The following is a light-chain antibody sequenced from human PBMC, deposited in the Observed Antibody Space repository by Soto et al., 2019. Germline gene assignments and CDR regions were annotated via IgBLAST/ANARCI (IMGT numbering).Light chain of an antibody. CDR3: GTWDSSLLYV. Sequence: QSVLTQPPSVSAAPGQKVTISCSGSSSNIGNNYVSWYQQLPGTAPKLLIYENNKRPSGIPDRFSGPKSGTSATLGITGLQTGDEADYYCGTWDSSLLYVFGTGTKLTVL. CDR2: ENN. CDR1: SSNIGNNY. J-gene: IGLJ1*01. V-gene: IGLV1-51*02.